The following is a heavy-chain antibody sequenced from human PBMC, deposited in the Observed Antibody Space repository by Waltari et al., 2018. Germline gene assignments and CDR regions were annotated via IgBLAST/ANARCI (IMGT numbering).Heavy chain of an antibody. Sequence: EVQLVESGGGLVKPGGSLRLSCSASGFPFSKAWLNWMRQAPGKGLEWVGRIKSTVDGGTTDYAAPVQGRVTISRDDSKNTLYLQMSSLRTEDTAVYYCLFVDTALIIPDVFDLWGQGTLVTVSS. CDR2: IKSTVDGGTT. V-gene: IGHV3-15*01. CDR1: GFPFSKAW. D-gene: IGHD5-18*01. CDR3: LFVDTALIIPDVFDL. J-gene: IGHJ3*01.